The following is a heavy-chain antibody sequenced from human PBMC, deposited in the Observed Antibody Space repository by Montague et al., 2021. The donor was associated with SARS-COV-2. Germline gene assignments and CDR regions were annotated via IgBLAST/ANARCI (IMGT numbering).Heavy chain of an antibody. D-gene: IGHD2-21*02. J-gene: IGHJ2*01. Sequence: SLRLSCAASGFNFPRYCMHWVRQSPGQGLEWVARICDGVRRISYADSVRDRFTVSRDNAKNKLSLLMNNLSGEDTAVYYCVRDGGDDKHDWWFALWGRGTHVSVSS. CDR1: GFNFPRYC. CDR3: VRDGGDDKHDWWFAL. CDR2: ICDGVRRI. V-gene: IGHV3-74*01.